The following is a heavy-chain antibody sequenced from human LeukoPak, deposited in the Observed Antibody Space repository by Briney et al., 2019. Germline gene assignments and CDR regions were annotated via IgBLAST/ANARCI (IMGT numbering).Heavy chain of an antibody. J-gene: IGHJ4*02. CDR2: ISYDGSNK. CDR3: ARDQAAAAPGTFDY. Sequence: GGSLRLSCAASGFTFSSYAMHWVRQAPGKGLEWVAVISYDGSNKYYADSVKGRFTISRDNSKNTLYLQMNSLRAEDTAVYYCARDQAAAAPGTFDYWGQGTLVTVSS. V-gene: IGHV3-30*04. D-gene: IGHD6-13*01. CDR1: GFTFSSYA.